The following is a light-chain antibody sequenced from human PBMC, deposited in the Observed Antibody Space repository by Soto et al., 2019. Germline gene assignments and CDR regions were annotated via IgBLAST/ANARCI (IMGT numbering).Light chain of an antibody. Sequence: EIVVTQSASTLSVSPGERLTLSWGASQSVSSSLAWYQQRPGQAPRLLIYDTSTRAAGIAARFSGSGSGTEFTPTISSLQSEDFAVYYCQQYVHWPPGTFGQGTKVDIK. J-gene: IGKJ1*01. CDR3: QQYVHWPPGT. CDR2: DTS. CDR1: QSVSSS. V-gene: IGKV3-15*01.